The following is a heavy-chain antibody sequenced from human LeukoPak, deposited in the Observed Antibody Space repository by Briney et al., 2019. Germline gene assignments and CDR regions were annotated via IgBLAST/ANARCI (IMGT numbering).Heavy chain of an antibody. D-gene: IGHD5-12*01. Sequence: ASVKVSCKASGYTFTSYDINWVRQATGQGLEWMGWMNPNSGSTGYAQKFQGRVTITRNTSISTAYMELSGLRSEDTAVYYCARGRSTGYPYYFEYWGQGTLVTVYS. J-gene: IGHJ4*02. CDR1: GYTFTSYD. V-gene: IGHV1-8*03. CDR3: ARGRSTGYPYYFEY. CDR2: MNPNSGST.